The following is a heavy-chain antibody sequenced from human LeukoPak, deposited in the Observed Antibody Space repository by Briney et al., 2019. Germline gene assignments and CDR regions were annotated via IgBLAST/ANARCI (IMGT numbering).Heavy chain of an antibody. CDR2: IYYSGST. CDR1: GGSISSSSYC. D-gene: IGHD3-10*01. CDR3: ARGRSWELPADY. V-gene: IGHV4-39*07. Sequence: PSETLSLTCTISGGSISSSSYCWGWIRQPPGKGLEWIGSIYYSGSTYYDPSLKSRVTISVDTSKNQFSLKLSSVTAADTAVYYCARGRSWELPADYWGQGTLVTVSS. J-gene: IGHJ4*02.